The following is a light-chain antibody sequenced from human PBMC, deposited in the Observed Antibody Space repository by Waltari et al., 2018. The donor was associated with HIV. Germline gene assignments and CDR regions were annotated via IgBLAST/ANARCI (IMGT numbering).Light chain of an antibody. J-gene: IGLJ2*01. Sequence: LTQPASVSESPGQSITISCTGSSSDVGAYNYVSWYQPHPGRAPKLIIYEVTTRPSGVSTRFAGSKSGNTASLTISGLQAEDEADYYCSSYTRSTTLEVFGGGTRLTVL. CDR2: EVT. CDR1: SSDVGAYNY. V-gene: IGLV2-14*01. CDR3: SSYTRSTTLEV.